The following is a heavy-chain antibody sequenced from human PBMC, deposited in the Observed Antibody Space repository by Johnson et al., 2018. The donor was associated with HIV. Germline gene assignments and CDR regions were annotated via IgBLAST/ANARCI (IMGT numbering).Heavy chain of an antibody. CDR3: ARVGGTFWRDLAFGI. Sequence: EVQLLESGGGLVQPGGSLRLSCAASGFTFSSYGMSWVRQAPGKGLEWVSAISGSGDNTYYADSVKGRFTISRDRSKNTVYLQMNSLRAEDTAVYYCARVGGTFWRDLAFGIWGQGTMVTVSS. D-gene: IGHD3-3*01. CDR2: ISGSGDNT. J-gene: IGHJ3*02. V-gene: IGHV3-23*01. CDR1: GFTFSSYG.